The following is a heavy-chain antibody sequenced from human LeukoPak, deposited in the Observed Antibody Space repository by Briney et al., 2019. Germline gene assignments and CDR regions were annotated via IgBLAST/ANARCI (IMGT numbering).Heavy chain of an antibody. CDR2: INWNGGST. CDR1: GFTFDDYG. V-gene: IGHV3-20*04. Sequence: GGSLRLSCGASGFTFDDYGMNWVRQAPGKGLEWVSAINWNGGSTAYADSVKGRFTISRDNAKNSLYLQMNSLRAEDSALYYCARSGSSGSYYKSVDYWGQGTLVTVSS. CDR3: ARSGSSGSYYKSVDY. D-gene: IGHD3-10*01. J-gene: IGHJ4*02.